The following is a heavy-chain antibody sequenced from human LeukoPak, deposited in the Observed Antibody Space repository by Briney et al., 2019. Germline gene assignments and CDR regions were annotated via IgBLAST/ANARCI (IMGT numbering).Heavy chain of an antibody. CDR3: VRDLT. J-gene: IGHJ5*02. Sequence: GGSLRLSCAASGFTFSTNHMTWVRQAPGKGPEWVSVIYSDGNTYYADSVKGRFTISRDNSKNTLYLQMNSLRAEDTAVYYCVRDLTWGQGALVTVSS. CDR1: GFTFSTNH. CDR2: IYSDGNT. V-gene: IGHV3-53*01.